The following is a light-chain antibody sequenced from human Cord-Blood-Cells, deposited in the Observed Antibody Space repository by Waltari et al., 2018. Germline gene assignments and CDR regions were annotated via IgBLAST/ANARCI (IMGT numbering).Light chain of an antibody. J-gene: IGLJ2*01. V-gene: IGLV2-23*01. CDR1: SSEGGSYNL. CDR2: EGS. CDR3: CSYAGSSTLVV. Sequence: QSALTQPASVSGSPGQSITISCTGTSSEGGSYNLVSWYHKHPGKAPKLMIYEGSKRPSGVSNRFSGSKSGNTASLTISGLQAEDEADYYCCSYAGSSTLVVFGGGTKLTVL.